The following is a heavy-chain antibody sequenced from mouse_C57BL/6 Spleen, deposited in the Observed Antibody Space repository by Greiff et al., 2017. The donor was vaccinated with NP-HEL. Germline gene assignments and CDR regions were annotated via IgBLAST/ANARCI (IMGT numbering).Heavy chain of an antibody. D-gene: IGHD1-1*02. CDR1: GYAFTNYL. J-gene: IGHJ4*01. CDR2: INPGSGGT. Sequence: QVQLKQSGAELVRPGTSVKVSCKASGYAFTNYLIEWVKQTPGQGLEWIGVINPGSGGTNYNEKFKGKATLTADKSSSTAYMQLSSLTSEDSAVYFCAIYGLYAMDYWGQGTSVTVSS. CDR3: AIYGLYAMDY. V-gene: IGHV1-54*01.